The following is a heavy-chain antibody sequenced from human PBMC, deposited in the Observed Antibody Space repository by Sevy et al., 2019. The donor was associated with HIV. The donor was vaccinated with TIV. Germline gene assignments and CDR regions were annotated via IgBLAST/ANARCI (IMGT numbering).Heavy chain of an antibody. Sequence: QLGGSLRLSCAASGFIFSSFWMIWVRQAPGKGLEWVANINEDGSEKYYVDSVKGRFAISRDNAKNLVYLQMNSLRAEDTAVYYCTRGPRDYSYYGMDVWGQGTTVTVSS. CDR2: INEDGSEK. CDR3: TRGPRDYSYYGMDV. J-gene: IGHJ6*02. V-gene: IGHV3-7*03. CDR1: GFIFSSFW.